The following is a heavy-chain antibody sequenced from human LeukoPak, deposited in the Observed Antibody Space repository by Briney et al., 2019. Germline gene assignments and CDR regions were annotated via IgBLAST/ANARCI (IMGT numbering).Heavy chain of an antibody. CDR3: ARKEYCSSTSCPVGEDWFDP. J-gene: IGHJ5*02. Sequence: GASVKVSCKASGYTFTSYGISWVRQAPGPGLGWLGWFSVYNGNTNYAQKLQGRVTMTTDTSTSTAYMELRSLRSDDTAVYYCARKEYCSSTSCPVGEDWFDPWGQGTLVTVSS. D-gene: IGHD2-2*01. CDR2: FSVYNGNT. V-gene: IGHV1-18*01. CDR1: GYTFTSYG.